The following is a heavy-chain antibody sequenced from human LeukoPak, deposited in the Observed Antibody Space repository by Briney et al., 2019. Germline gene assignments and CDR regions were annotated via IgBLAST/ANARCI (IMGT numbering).Heavy chain of an antibody. J-gene: IGHJ4*02. V-gene: IGHV3-43D*03. D-gene: IGHD2-8*01. Sequence: GGSLRLSCAASGFTFDDYAMHWVRQAPGKGLEWVSLISWDGGSTYYADSVKGRFTISRDNSKNSLYLQMNNLRAEDTALFYCVLVLGGCVFGVLDYWGQGTLVTVSS. CDR2: ISWDGGST. CDR1: GFTFDDYA. CDR3: VLVLGGCVFGVLDY.